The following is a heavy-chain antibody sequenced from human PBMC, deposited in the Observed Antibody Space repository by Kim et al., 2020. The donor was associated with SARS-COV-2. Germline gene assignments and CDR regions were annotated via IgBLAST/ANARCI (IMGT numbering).Heavy chain of an antibody. CDR3: ARVAGSSIDY. D-gene: IGHD6-13*01. J-gene: IGHJ4*01. CDR2: ISGSGTII. CDR1: GLTFNEEF. Sequence: GGSLRLSCEVSGLTFNEEFMSWIRQAPGKGLEWIAYISGSGTIIYHADSVKGRFSISRDNAKKSLYLQMNSLRADDTAVYYCARVAGSSIDYWGQGTLVT. V-gene: IGHV3-11*01.